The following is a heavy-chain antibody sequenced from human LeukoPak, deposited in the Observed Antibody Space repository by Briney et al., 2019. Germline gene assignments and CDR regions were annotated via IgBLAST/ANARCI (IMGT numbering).Heavy chain of an antibody. CDR1: GFTFSSYA. Sequence: GGSLRLSCAASGFTFSSYAMSWVRQAPGKGLEWVSPISGSGGSTYYADSVKGRVTISRDNSKNTLYLQMNSLRAEDTAVYYCAKDRLWFGEYVDGMDVWGQGTTVTVSS. CDR3: AKDRLWFGEYVDGMDV. CDR2: ISGSGGST. J-gene: IGHJ6*02. D-gene: IGHD3-10*01. V-gene: IGHV3-23*01.